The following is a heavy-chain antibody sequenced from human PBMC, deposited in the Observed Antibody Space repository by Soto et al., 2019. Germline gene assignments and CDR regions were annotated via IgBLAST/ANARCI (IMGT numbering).Heavy chain of an antibody. V-gene: IGHV1-69*01. CDR1: GGTFNTYA. CDR2: ILPMFDRP. Sequence: QVQLVQSETEVKKPGSAVRVSCKASGGTFNTYAMNWVRQAPGQGLEWMGGILPMFDRPRYAQKFQGRVTIPVDEPTTTAYMELSSLRSDDTAVYYCTRSIGSGGVIGGFDYWGQGTLVTVSS. D-gene: IGHD3-16*02. J-gene: IGHJ4*02. CDR3: TRSIGSGGVIGGFDY.